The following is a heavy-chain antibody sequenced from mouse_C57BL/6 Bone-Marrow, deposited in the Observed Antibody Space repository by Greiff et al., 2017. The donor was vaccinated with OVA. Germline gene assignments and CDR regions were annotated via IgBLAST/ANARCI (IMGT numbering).Heavy chain of an antibody. J-gene: IGHJ1*03. Sequence: EVKLMESGGGLVQPGESLKLSCESNEYAFPSHDMSWVRKTPEKRLELVAAINSDGGSTYYPDTMERRFIISRDNTKKTLYLQMSSLRSEDTALYYCARHGDYDDWYFDVWGTGTTVTVSS. CDR3: ARHGDYDDWYFDV. V-gene: IGHV5-2*01. CDR2: INSDGGST. D-gene: IGHD2-4*01. CDR1: EYAFPSHD.